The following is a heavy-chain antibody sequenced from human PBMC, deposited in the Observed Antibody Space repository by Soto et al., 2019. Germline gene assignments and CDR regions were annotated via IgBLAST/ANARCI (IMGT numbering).Heavy chain of an antibody. CDR2: INPNSGGT. Sequence: ASVKFSCKASGYTFTGYYMHWVRQAPGQGLEWMGWINPNSGGTNYAQKFQGRVTMTRDTSISTAYMELSRLRSDDTAVYYCARDGDSYGYDFDYWGQGTLVTVSS. D-gene: IGHD5-18*01. CDR1: GYTFTGYY. V-gene: IGHV1-2*02. CDR3: ARDGDSYGYDFDY. J-gene: IGHJ4*02.